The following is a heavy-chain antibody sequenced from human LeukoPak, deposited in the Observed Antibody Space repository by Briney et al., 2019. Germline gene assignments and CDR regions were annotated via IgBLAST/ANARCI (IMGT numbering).Heavy chain of an antibody. J-gene: IGHJ4*02. CDR3: AKDGLETAAGRFDY. Sequence: GGSLRLSCAASGFTFSSYAMSWVRQAPGKGLEWVSAIRGSGGSTHYADSVKGRFTISRDNSNNTLYLQMNSLRAEDTAVYYCAKDGLETAAGRFDYWGQGTLVTVSS. D-gene: IGHD6-13*01. CDR2: IRGSGGST. CDR1: GFTFSSYA. V-gene: IGHV3-23*01.